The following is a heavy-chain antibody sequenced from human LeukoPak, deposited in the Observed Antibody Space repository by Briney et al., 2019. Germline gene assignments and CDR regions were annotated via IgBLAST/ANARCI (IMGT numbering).Heavy chain of an antibody. J-gene: IGHJ3*02. V-gene: IGHV4-30-4*01. CDR3: ARTYYYGSGVFDAFDI. CDR2: IYYSGST. D-gene: IGHD3-10*01. Sequence: PSETLSLTCTVPGGSISSGDYYWSWIRQPPGKGLEWIGYIYYSGSTYYNPSLKSRVTISVDTSKNQFSLKLSSVTAADTAVYYCARTYYYGSGVFDAFDIWGQGTMVTVSS. CDR1: GGSISSGDYY.